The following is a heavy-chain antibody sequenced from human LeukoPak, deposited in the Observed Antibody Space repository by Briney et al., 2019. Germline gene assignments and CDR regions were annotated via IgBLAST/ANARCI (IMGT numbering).Heavy chain of an antibody. D-gene: IGHD1-26*01. J-gene: IGHJ4*02. CDR3: ARRRSGSYGNFDY. Sequence: SETLSLTCAVYGGSFSGYYWSWIRQHPGKGLEWIGSIYYSGSTYYNPSLKSRVTISIDMSKNQFSLKLSSVTAADTAVYYCARRRSGSYGNFDYWGQGTLVTVSS. CDR1: GGSFSGYY. CDR2: IYYSGST. V-gene: IGHV4-34*01.